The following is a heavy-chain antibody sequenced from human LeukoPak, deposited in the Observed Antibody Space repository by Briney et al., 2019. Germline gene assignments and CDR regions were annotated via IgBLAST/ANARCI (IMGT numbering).Heavy chain of an antibody. Sequence: GGSLRLSCAASGFTFSSYAMHWVRQAPGKGLERVAVISYDGSNKYYADSVKGRFTISRDNSKNTLYLQMNSLRAEDTAVYYCARMAAALDYWGQGTLVTVSS. D-gene: IGHD6-13*01. CDR1: GFTFSSYA. CDR3: ARMAAALDY. J-gene: IGHJ4*02. CDR2: ISYDGSNK. V-gene: IGHV3-30-3*01.